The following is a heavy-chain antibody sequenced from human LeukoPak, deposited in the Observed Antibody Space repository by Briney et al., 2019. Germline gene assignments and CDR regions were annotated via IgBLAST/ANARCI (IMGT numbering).Heavy chain of an antibody. CDR1: GGSISNTNW. D-gene: IGHD6-19*01. V-gene: IGHV4-4*02. CDR2: IYQSGST. J-gene: IGHJ4*02. CDR3: ARAQYSSGWSPFDY. Sequence: SGTLSLTCAVSGGSISNTNWWSWVRQPPGKGLEWIGEIYQSGSTNYDPSLKSRVTISVDKSKNQFSLNLTSVTAADTAVYYCARAQYSSGWSPFDYWGQGTLVIVSS.